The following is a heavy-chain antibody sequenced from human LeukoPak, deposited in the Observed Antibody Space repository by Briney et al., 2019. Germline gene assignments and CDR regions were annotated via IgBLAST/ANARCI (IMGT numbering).Heavy chain of an antibody. J-gene: IGHJ4*02. V-gene: IGHV3-30*04. CDR1: GFTFSSYA. CDR3: ARARPSSSGWSPFDY. CDR2: ISYDGSNK. D-gene: IGHD6-19*01. Sequence: PGGSLRLSCAASGFTFSSYAMSWVRQAPGKGLEWVAVISYDGSNKYYADSVKGRFTISRDNSKNTLYLQMNSLRAEDTAVYYCARARPSSSGWSPFDYWGQGTLVTVSS.